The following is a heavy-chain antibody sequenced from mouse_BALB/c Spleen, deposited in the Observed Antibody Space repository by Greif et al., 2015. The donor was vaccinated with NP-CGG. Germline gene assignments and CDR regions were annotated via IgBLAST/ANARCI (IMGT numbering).Heavy chain of an antibody. J-gene: IGHJ4*01. CDR3: ARGYYGNYEAMDY. Sequence: VQLQQSGPELVKPGASVRISCKASGYTFTSYYTHWVKQRPGQGLEWIGWIYPGNVNTKYNEKFKGKATLTADKSSSTAYMQLSSLTSEDSAVYFCARGYYGNYEAMDYWGQGTSVTVSS. CDR1: GYTFTSYY. CDR2: IYPGNVNT. V-gene: IGHV1S56*01. D-gene: IGHD2-1*01.